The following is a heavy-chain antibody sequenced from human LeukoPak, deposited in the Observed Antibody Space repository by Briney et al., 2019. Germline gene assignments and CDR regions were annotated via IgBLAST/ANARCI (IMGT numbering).Heavy chain of an antibody. Sequence: GGSLRLSCAASGFTFSTYVMSWVRQAPGKGLEWVSAISASGGSTYYADSVKGRFTISRDNSKNTLFLQMNSLRAEDTALYYCASAVSTIKDGYNPWRTLDYWGQGTLVTVSS. J-gene: IGHJ4*02. CDR3: ASAVSTIKDGYNPWRTLDY. V-gene: IGHV3-23*01. CDR1: GFTFSTYV. CDR2: ISASGGST. D-gene: IGHD5-24*01.